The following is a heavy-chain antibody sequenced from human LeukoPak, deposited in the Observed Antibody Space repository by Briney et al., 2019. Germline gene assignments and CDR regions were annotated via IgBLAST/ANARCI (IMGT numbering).Heavy chain of an antibody. J-gene: IGHJ4*02. Sequence: PGGSLRLSCAASGFTFSSYGMHWVRQAPGKGLEWVAFIRYDGSNKYYADSVKGRFTISRDNSKNTLYLQMNSLRAEDTAVYYCAKDVTWELRYLDYWGQGTLVTVSS. CDR1: GFTFSSYG. V-gene: IGHV3-30*02. D-gene: IGHD1-26*01. CDR2: IRYDGSNK. CDR3: AKDVTWELRYLDY.